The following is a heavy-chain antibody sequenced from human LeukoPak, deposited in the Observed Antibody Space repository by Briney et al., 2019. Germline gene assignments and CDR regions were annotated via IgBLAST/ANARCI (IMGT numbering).Heavy chain of an antibody. J-gene: IGHJ4*02. CDR2: ISGSGGST. CDR1: GFTFSSYA. V-gene: IGHV3-23*01. CDR3: AKNDEVLVRGVSFGEYYFDY. D-gene: IGHD3-10*01. Sequence: PGGSLRLSCAASGFTFSSYAMSWVRQAPGKGLEWVSAISGSGGSTYYADSVKGRFTISRDNSKNTLYLQMNSLRAEDTAVYYCAKNDEVLVRGVSFGEYYFDYWGQGTLVTVSS.